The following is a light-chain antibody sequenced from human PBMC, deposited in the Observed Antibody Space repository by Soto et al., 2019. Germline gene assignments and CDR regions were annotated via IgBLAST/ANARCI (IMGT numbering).Light chain of an antibody. CDR2: GAS. Sequence: DIVMPQSPATLSVSPGERATLSCRASRNITRQLAWYQQKPGQAPRLLISGASTRATGIPARFSGSGSGTEFTLTISSLQSEDFAVYYCQQYYDYPPLIFGGGTKVEIK. CDR3: QQYYDYPPLI. V-gene: IGKV3-15*01. J-gene: IGKJ4*01. CDR1: RNITRQ.